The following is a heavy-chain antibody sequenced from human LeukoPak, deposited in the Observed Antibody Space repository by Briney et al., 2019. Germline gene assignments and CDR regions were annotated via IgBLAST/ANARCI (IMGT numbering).Heavy chain of an antibody. D-gene: IGHD2-2*01. V-gene: IGHV3-7*01. J-gene: IGHJ6*02. CDR1: GFTFNSYW. CDR2: IKQDGSEK. Sequence: GGSLRLSCAASGFTFNSYWMSWVRQAPGEGLEWVANIKQDGSEKYYVDSVKGRFTISRDNAKNSLYLQMNSPRAEDTAVYYCARDRFCSSTSCSFYYYGMDVWGQGTTVTVSS. CDR3: ARDRFCSSTSCSFYYYGMDV.